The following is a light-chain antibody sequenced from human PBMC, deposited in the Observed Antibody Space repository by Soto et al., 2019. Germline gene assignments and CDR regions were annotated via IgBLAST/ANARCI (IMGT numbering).Light chain of an antibody. CDR3: QQYGTSPIT. CDR1: RSCTSRY. Sequence: IVMPQSPSTLSVSPGERSGLSCVSRRSCTSRYLAWYQQKPGQAPRLLIYGAFNRATGIPERFSGSGSGTDFTLTISSLEPEDFAVYYCQQYGTSPITFGQGTRLEIK. CDR2: GAF. J-gene: IGKJ5*01. V-gene: IGKV3-20*01.